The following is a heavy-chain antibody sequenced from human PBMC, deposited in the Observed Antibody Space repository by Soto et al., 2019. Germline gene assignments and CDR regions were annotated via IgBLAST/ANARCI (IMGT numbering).Heavy chain of an antibody. CDR2: ISGGGDTT. J-gene: IGHJ4*02. D-gene: IGHD6-13*01. CDR3: AKRGPQYSSSRTHY. CDR1: GFTFNNYA. V-gene: IGHV3-23*01. Sequence: GGSLRLSCAGSGFTFNNYAMTWVRQAPGKGPEWVSAISGGGDTTYYADSVKGRFTISRDNSKNTLYLQMNSLRAEDTAVYYCAKRGPQYSSSRTHYWGQGTLVSVSS.